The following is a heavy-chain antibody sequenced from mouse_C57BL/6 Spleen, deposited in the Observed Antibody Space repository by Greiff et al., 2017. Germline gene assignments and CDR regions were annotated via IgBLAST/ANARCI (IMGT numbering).Heavy chain of an antibody. Sequence: EVQLVESGAELVRPGASVKLSCTASGFNIKDDYMHWVKQRPEQGLEWIGWIDPENGDTEYASKFQGKATITADTSSNTAYLQLSSLTSEDTAVYYCTTIHYYGSSSFAYWGQGTLVTVSA. J-gene: IGHJ3*01. V-gene: IGHV14-4*01. CDR2: IDPENGDT. D-gene: IGHD1-1*01. CDR3: TTIHYYGSSSFAY. CDR1: GFNIKDDY.